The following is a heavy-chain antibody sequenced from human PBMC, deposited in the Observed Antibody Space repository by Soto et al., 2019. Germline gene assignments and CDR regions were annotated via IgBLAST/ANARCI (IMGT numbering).Heavy chain of an antibody. V-gene: IGHV1-18*01. J-gene: IGHJ6*03. CDR3: ASYELGYCSGGSCYSGYYYYMDV. D-gene: IGHD2-15*01. CDR1: GYTFTSYG. Sequence: ASVKVSCKASGYTFTSYGISWVRQAPGQELEWMGWISAYNGNTNYAQKLQGRVTMTTDTSTSTAYMELRSLRSDDTAVYYCASYELGYCSGGSCYSGYYYYMDVWGKGTTVTVSS. CDR2: ISAYNGNT.